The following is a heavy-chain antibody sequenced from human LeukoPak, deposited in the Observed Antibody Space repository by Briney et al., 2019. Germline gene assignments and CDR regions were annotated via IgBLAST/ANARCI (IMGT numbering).Heavy chain of an antibody. J-gene: IGHJ4*02. CDR1: GFTVSSNY. V-gene: IGHV3-53*01. CDR2: IYSGGST. Sequence: PGGSLRLSCAASGFTVSSNYMSWVRQAPGKGLEWVSVIYSGGSTYYADSVKGRFTISRDNSKNTLYLQMNSLRAEDTAIYYCAKSRGSYWVPEFDYWGQGTLVTVSS. D-gene: IGHD1-26*01. CDR3: AKSRGSYWVPEFDY.